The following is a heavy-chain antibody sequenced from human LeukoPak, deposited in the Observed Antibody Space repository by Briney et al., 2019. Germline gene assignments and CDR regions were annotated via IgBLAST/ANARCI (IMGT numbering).Heavy chain of an antibody. CDR1: GFTFSTFW. J-gene: IGHJ4*02. CDR2: IKEDGSEK. CDR3: ARARNLDF. V-gene: IGHV3-7*05. Sequence: GGSLRLSWAASGFTFSTFWMSWVRQAPGKGLEWVADIKEDGSEKYYVDSVKGRFTISRDNAKSSLYLQMNSLRAEDTAVYYCARARNLDFWGQGTLVTVSS.